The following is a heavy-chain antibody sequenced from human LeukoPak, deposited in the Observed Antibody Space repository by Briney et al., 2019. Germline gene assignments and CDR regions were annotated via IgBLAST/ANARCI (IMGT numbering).Heavy chain of an antibody. D-gene: IGHD2-2*01. CDR1: GFTFSSYS. J-gene: IGHJ4*02. V-gene: IGHV3-21*01. CDR2: ISSSSSYI. CDR3: ARPLVPAASH. Sequence: GGSLRLSCAASGFTFSSYSMNWVRQAPGKWLEWVSSISSSSSYIYYADSVKGRFTISRDNAKNSLYLQMNSLRAEDTAVYYCARPLVPAASHWGQGTLVTVSS.